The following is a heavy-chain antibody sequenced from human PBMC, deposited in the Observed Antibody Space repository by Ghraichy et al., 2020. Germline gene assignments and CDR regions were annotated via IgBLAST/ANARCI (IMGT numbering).Heavy chain of an antibody. J-gene: IGHJ5*02. V-gene: IGHV1-46*01. Sequence: ASVKVSCKASGYTFTSYYMHWVRQAPGQGLEWMGIINPSGGSTSYAQKFQGRVTMTRDTSTSTVYMELSSLRSEDTAVYYCARQGCSGGSCFTNWFDPWGQGTLVTVSS. D-gene: IGHD2-15*01. CDR2: INPSGGST. CDR1: GYTFTSYY. CDR3: ARQGCSGGSCFTNWFDP.